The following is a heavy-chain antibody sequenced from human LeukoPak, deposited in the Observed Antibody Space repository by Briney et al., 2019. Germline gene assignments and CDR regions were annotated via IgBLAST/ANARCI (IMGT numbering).Heavy chain of an antibody. J-gene: IGHJ4*02. V-gene: IGHV3-15*01. CDR2: IKSKTDGGTT. CDR3: TTEWGYVLQY. Sequence: TGGSLRLSCVASGFSFSNAWMSWVRQAPGKGLEWVGRIKSKTDGGTTDYAAPVKGRFTISRDDSKSTLYLQMNSLKTEDTAVYYCTTEWGYVLQYWGQGTLVTVSS. D-gene: IGHD5-12*01. CDR1: GFSFSNAW.